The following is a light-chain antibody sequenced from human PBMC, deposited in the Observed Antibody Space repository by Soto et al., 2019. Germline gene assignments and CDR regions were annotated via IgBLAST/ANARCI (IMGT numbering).Light chain of an antibody. CDR3: QQYGSSPIT. CDR1: QSVISSY. CDR2: GAS. J-gene: IGKJ5*01. Sequence: EIVLTQSPGTLSLSPGERATLSCRASQSVISSYLAWYQQKPGQAPRLLIYGASSRATGIPDRFSGRGSGTDFSLTISRLEPEDFAAYYCQQYGSSPITFGKGTRLEIK. V-gene: IGKV3-20*01.